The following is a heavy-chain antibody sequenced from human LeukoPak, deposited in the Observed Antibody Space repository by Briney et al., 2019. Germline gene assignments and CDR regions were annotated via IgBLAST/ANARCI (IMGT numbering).Heavy chain of an antibody. CDR1: GFTFSNYW. J-gene: IGHJ4*02. V-gene: IGHV3-23*01. D-gene: IGHD3-22*01. Sequence: GGSLRLSCAASGFTFSNYWMHWVRQAPGKGLEWVSAISGSGGSTYYADSVKGRFTISRDNSKNTLYLQMNSLRAEDTAVYYCAKEPDHPTYYYDSSGYLAYWGQGTLVTVSS. CDR2: ISGSGGST. CDR3: AKEPDHPTYYYDSSGYLAY.